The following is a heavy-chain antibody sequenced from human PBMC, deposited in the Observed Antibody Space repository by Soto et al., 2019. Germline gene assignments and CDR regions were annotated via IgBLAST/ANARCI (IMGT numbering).Heavy chain of an antibody. CDR1: GGSISSYY. CDR3: ARLDCSGGSCYSRPRVYYYYMDV. CDR2: IYYSGST. J-gene: IGHJ6*03. V-gene: IGHV4-59*08. Sequence: SETLSLTSTVSGGSISSYYWSWIRQPPGKGLEWIGYIYYSGSTNYNPSLKSRVTISLDTPNNQFSQQLSPETAAATAVYYCARLDCSGGSCYSRPRVYYYYMDVWGKGTPVTVSS. D-gene: IGHD2-15*01.